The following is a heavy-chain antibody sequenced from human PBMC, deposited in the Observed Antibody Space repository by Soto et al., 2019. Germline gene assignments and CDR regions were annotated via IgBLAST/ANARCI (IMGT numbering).Heavy chain of an antibody. CDR3: VRDSGRGFYFDY. CDR1: GFTFSDHY. J-gene: IGHJ4*02. Sequence: EVQLVESGGGLVQPGGSLRLSCAASGFTFSDHYMDWVRQAPGKGLELVGRIRNRPNSYTTQYAASVKGRFAVLRDDSENLVDLQMNDLKTEYTAVYYCVRDSGRGFYFDYWGQGAQVTVSS. V-gene: IGHV3-72*01. D-gene: IGHD3-10*01. CDR2: IRNRPNSYTT.